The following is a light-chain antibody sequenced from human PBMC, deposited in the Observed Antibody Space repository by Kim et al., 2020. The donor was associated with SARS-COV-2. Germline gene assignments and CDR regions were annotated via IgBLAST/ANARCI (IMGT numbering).Light chain of an antibody. J-gene: IGKJ5*01. Sequence: EIVLTQSPGTLSLSPGERVTLSCRASQSVTSSYLAWYQQKPGQAPRLLIYDASKRATGIPDRFSGSGSGTDFTLTISRLEPEDFAVYHCQQYGNSPLTFGQGTRLEIK. CDR1: QSVTSSY. V-gene: IGKV3-20*01. CDR3: QQYGNSPLT. CDR2: DAS.